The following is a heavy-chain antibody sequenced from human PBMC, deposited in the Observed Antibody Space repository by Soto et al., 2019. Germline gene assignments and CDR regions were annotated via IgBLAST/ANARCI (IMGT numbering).Heavy chain of an antibody. Sequence: QDQLVQSGVEVKKPGASVKVSCKASGYSFTNYGITWVRQAPGHGFEWMGWLSAYNGNTNYAQKFQGRVTLTTDASTSTAYLELRSPRSDDTAVYYCAIARGVAPPVAGNTHYYYHMDVWGKGTTVTVS. CDR2: LSAYNGNT. V-gene: IGHV1-18*01. CDR1: GYSFTNYG. CDR3: AIARGVAPPVAGNTHYYYHMDV. J-gene: IGHJ6*03. D-gene: IGHD6-19*01.